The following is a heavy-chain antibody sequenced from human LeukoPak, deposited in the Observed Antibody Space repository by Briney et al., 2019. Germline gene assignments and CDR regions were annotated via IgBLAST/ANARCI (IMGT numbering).Heavy chain of an antibody. CDR3: ARGADSNGYTVLDY. CDR2: INSDGSNT. J-gene: IGHJ4*02. CDR1: GFTFSSYW. Sequence: GGSLRLSCSASGFTFSSYWMHWVRQAPGKGVVWVSDINSDGSNTYYVDSVKGRFTISRDNAKNTLYLQLNSLRAEDTAVYYCARGADSNGYTVLDYWGQGTLVTVSS. D-gene: IGHD3-22*01. V-gene: IGHV3-74*01.